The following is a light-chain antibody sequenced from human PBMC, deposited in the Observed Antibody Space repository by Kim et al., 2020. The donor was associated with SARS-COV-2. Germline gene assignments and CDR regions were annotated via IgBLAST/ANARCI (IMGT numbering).Light chain of an antibody. CDR1: QSVRSN. CDR3: QQYSNWPPYT. CDR2: AAS. V-gene: IGKV3-15*01. J-gene: IGKJ2*01. Sequence: EIVMTQSPATLSVSPGERATLSCRASQSVRSNLAWHQQKPGQAPRLLIYAASTRATGIPARFSGGGSGTEFTLTINSLQSEDFALYYCQQYSNWPPYTFGQGTKLEI.